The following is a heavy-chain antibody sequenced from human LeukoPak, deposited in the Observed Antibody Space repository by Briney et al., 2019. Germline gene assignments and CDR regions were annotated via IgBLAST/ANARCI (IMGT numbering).Heavy chain of an antibody. D-gene: IGHD3-10*01. CDR2: IIPIFGTA. CDR3: ASTYYYGSGSYYSYAFDI. Sequence: ASVKVSCKASGGTFSSYAISWVRQAPGQGLEWMGGIIPIFGTANYAQKFQGRVTITTDESTSTAYMELSSLRSEDTAVYYCASTYYYGSGSYYSYAFDIWGQGTMVTVSS. J-gene: IGHJ3*02. V-gene: IGHV1-69*05. CDR1: GGTFSSYA.